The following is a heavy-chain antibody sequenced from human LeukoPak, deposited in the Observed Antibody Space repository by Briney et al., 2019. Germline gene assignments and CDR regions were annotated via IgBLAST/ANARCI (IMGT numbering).Heavy chain of an antibody. V-gene: IGHV1-69*05. CDR1: GGTFSSYA. CDR3: ARAKGRHRLWLKGAFDI. Sequence: AVTVSCKASGGTFSSYAINWVRQAPGQGREWMGMIIPIFGTSNYPQKSHGRVTITTDEPPGTDYMELRRLRSDDTALYYCARAKGRHRLWLKGAFDIWGQGTMVTVSS. D-gene: IGHD5-18*01. CDR2: IIPIFGTS. J-gene: IGHJ3*02.